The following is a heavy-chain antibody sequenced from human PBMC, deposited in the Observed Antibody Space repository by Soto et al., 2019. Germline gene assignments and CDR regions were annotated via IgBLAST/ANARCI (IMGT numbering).Heavy chain of an antibody. Sequence: QVKLVQSGAEVKKPGASVKVSCKASGYTFTSYDINWVRQATGQGLEWMGWMNPNSGNTGYAQKFQGRVTMTRNTSISTAYMELSSLRSEDTAVYYCARRAIAVAGNNWFDPWGQGTLVTVSS. J-gene: IGHJ5*02. V-gene: IGHV1-8*01. CDR3: ARRAIAVAGNNWFDP. CDR1: GYTFTSYD. CDR2: MNPNSGNT. D-gene: IGHD6-19*01.